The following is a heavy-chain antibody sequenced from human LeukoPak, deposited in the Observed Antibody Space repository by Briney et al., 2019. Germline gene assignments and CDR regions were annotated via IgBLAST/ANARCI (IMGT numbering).Heavy chain of an antibody. D-gene: IGHD3-3*01. J-gene: IGHJ3*02. V-gene: IGHV1-24*01. CDR1: GYALTELS. CDR3: ATLPKAIFGARTGAFDI. CDR2: FDPEDGET. Sequence: ASVKVSCKVSGYALTELSMHWVRQAPGKGLEWMGGFDPEDGETIYAQKFQGRVTMTEDTSTDTAYMELSSLRSEDTAVYYCATLPKAIFGARTGAFDIWGQGTMVTVSS.